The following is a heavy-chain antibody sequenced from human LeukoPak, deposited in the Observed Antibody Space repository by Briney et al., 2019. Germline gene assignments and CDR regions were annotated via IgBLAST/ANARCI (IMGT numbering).Heavy chain of an antibody. Sequence: GGSLRLSCVASEFTFSSYSMIWVRQAPGKGLEWISYISNGSGNRYYADSVKGRFTISRDNAKNLLYLQMNSLRAEDTAVYYCARDFDSSTSCFAYWGQGTLVTVSS. CDR1: EFTFSSYS. CDR2: ISNGSGNR. D-gene: IGHD2-2*01. V-gene: IGHV3-48*01. CDR3: ARDFDSSTSCFAY. J-gene: IGHJ4*02.